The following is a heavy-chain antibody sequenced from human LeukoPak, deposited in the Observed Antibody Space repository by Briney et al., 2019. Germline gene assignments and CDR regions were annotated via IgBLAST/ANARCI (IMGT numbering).Heavy chain of an antibody. Sequence: GASVKVSCKASGYTFTGYYMHWVRQAPGQGLEWMGWINPNGGGTNYAQKFQGRVTMTRDTSISTAYMELSRLRSDDMAVYYCAREAGDYYYGMDVWGQGTTVTVSS. V-gene: IGHV1-2*02. CDR3: AREAGDYYYGMDV. D-gene: IGHD6-25*01. CDR2: INPNGGGT. CDR1: GYTFTGYY. J-gene: IGHJ6*02.